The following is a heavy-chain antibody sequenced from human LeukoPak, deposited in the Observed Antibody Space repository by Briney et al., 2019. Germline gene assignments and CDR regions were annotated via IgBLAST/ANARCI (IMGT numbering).Heavy chain of an antibody. V-gene: IGHV4-61*01. CDR3: ARYRDYYGSGSQTKGMDC. CDR1: GASVNTGSYY. Sequence: SETLSLTCTVSGASVNTGSYYWSWLRQPPGKGLAWIGYISYSGSTNYNPSLKSRVTISVDTSKNQFSLKLSSVTAADTAVYYCARYRDYYGSGSQTKGMDCWGQGTLVTVSS. J-gene: IGHJ4*02. CDR2: ISYSGST. D-gene: IGHD3-10*01.